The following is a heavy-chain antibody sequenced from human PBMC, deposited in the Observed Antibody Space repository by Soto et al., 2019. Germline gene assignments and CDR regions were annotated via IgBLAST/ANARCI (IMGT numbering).Heavy chain of an antibody. V-gene: IGHV2-5*02. CDR2: IYWDDDK. Sequence: QITLKESGPTLVKPTQTLTLTCTFSGFSLSSSGVGVGWIRQPPGKALEWLTFIYWDDDKRYSPSLKSRLTITKDTAKNQVVLTLTNMDPEDTATYYCARLVVAGITYYVASWGQGTLLTVSS. CDR3: ARLVVAGITYYVAS. CDR1: GFSLSSSGVG. D-gene: IGHD3-16*01. J-gene: IGHJ4*02.